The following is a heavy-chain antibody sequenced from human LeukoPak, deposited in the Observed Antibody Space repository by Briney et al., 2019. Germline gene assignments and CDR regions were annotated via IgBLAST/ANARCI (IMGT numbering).Heavy chain of an antibody. CDR3: AKGVYYDSSGYYRYFDH. J-gene: IGHJ4*02. CDR2: ISSSSNTI. D-gene: IGHD3-22*01. Sequence: GGSLRLSCAASGFTFSAYSMNWVRQAPGKGLEWVSYISSSSNTIYYADSVKGRFTISRDNSKNTLYLQMNSLRAEDTAVYYCAKGVYYDSSGYYRYFDHWGQGTLVTVSS. V-gene: IGHV3-48*01. CDR1: GFTFSAYS.